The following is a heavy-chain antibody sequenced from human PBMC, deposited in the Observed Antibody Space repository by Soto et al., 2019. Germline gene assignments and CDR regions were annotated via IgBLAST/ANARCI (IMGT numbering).Heavy chain of an antibody. CDR3: AKLPDVMVRQFYFDS. CDR2: VHYTGQT. Sequence: QLQLQESGPGLVKPSETLSLICSVSGVSIGSTNHYCGLIRQPPGKGFEWIGIVHYTGQTYYNPSLKRGVTVTVDTSHNQFALRLTSVIAADTSVYYFAKLPDVMVRQFYFDSWGQGTLVTVSS. J-gene: IGHJ4*02. D-gene: IGHD3-10*01. CDR1: GVSIGSTNHY. V-gene: IGHV4-39*01.